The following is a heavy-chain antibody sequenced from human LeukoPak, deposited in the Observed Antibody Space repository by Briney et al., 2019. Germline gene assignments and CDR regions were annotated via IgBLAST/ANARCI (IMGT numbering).Heavy chain of an antibody. D-gene: IGHD4-17*01. J-gene: IGHJ6*02. Sequence: GGSLRLSCAASGFTVSSNYMSWVRQAPGKGLEWVSVIYSGGSTYYADSVKGRCTISRDNSKHTLYLQMNSLRAEDTAVYYCAREGYGRSRYYYGMDVWGQGTTVTVSS. V-gene: IGHV3-66*01. CDR1: GFTVSSNY. CDR2: IYSGGST. CDR3: AREGYGRSRYYYGMDV.